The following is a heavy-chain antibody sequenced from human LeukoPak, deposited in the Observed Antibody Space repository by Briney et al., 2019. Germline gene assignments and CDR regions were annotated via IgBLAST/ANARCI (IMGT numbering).Heavy chain of an antibody. Sequence: GGSLRLSCAASGFTFSSYGMHWVRQAPGKGLEWVAFIRYDGSNKYYADSVKGRFTISRDNSKNTLYLQMNSLRAEDTAVYYCARDRASRYSGSYFNYWGQGTLVTVSS. V-gene: IGHV3-30*02. J-gene: IGHJ4*02. CDR1: GFTFSSYG. D-gene: IGHD1-26*01. CDR2: IRYDGSNK. CDR3: ARDRASRYSGSYFNY.